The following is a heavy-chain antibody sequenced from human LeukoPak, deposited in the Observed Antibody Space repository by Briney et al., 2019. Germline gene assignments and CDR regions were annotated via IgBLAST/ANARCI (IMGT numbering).Heavy chain of an antibody. V-gene: IGHV4-34*01. D-gene: IGHD3-10*01. Sequence: SETLSLTCAVYGGSFSGYYWSWIRQPPGKGLEWIGEINHSGSTNYNPSLKSRVTISVDTSKNQFSLKLSSVTAADTAVYYCARYGNLLWFGELNYYFDYWGQGTLVTVSP. J-gene: IGHJ4*02. CDR2: INHSGST. CDR1: GGSFSGYY. CDR3: ARYGNLLWFGELNYYFDY.